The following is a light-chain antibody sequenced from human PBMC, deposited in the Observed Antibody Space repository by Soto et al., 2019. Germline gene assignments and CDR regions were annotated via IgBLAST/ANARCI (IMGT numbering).Light chain of an antibody. J-gene: IGKJ1*01. CDR3: QQYNKWPRT. V-gene: IGKV3-15*01. Sequence: ELVLTQSPATLSVSPGERATLSCRASQGVGSTVAWYQQKPGQAPRLLIYDASTRATGIPARFSGDGSGTEFTLTISNLQTEDFAVYYCQQYNKWPRTFGQGTKVEIK. CDR2: DAS. CDR1: QGVGST.